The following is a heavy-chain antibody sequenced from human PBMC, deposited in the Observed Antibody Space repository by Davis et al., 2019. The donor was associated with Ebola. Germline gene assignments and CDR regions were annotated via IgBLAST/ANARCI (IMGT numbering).Heavy chain of an antibody. CDR3: VRGWGRSGLDV. V-gene: IGHV6-1*01. CDR1: GDRVSSGSSG. J-gene: IGHJ6*02. D-gene: IGHD3-16*01. CDR2: TYYMSKWYN. Sequence: PSETLSLTCAISGDRVSSGSSGWNWIRQSTSRGLEWLGRTYYMSKWYNDYAPSVVGRISINADTSKNHFSLQLNSVTPEDTAVYYCVRGWGRSGLDVWGQGTTVTVSS.